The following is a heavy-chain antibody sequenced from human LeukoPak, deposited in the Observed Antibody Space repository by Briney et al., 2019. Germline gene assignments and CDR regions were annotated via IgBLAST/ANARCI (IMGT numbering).Heavy chain of an antibody. Sequence: SETLSLTCTVSGGSISSYYWNWIRQPAGKGLEWIGRISSRGNTNYNPSLKSRLTMSVDTSKNQFSLKLTSVTAADTAVYYCARDGGDCWFDPSGQGSLVTVSS. CDR3: ARDGGDCWFDP. V-gene: IGHV4-4*07. J-gene: IGHJ5*02. CDR2: ISSRGNT. CDR1: GGSISSYY. D-gene: IGHD2-21*02.